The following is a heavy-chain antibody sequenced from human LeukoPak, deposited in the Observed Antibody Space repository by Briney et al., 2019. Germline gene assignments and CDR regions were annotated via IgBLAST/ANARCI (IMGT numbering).Heavy chain of an antibody. D-gene: IGHD3-22*01. Sequence: SETLSLTCTVSGGSISSSSYYWGWIRQPPGKGLEWIGSIYYSGSTYYNPSLKSRVTISVDTSKNQFSLKLSSVTAADTAVYYCASKDSSGSGLFDYWGQGTLVTVSS. J-gene: IGHJ4*02. CDR2: IYYSGST. CDR3: ASKDSSGSGLFDY. CDR1: GGSISSSSYY. V-gene: IGHV4-39*07.